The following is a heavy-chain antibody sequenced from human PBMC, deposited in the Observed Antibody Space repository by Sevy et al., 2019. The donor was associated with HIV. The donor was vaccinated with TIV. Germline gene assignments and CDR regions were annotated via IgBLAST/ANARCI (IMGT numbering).Heavy chain of an antibody. V-gene: IGHV3-23*01. J-gene: IGHJ4*02. CDR1: GFTFSNYA. CDR2: ITGSGGST. D-gene: IGHD6-13*01. Sequence: GGSLRLSCAASGFTFSNYAMSWVRQAPGKGLEWVSAITGSGGSTYHADSVKGRFTISRDNSKNTLHLQMNSLRAEDAAVYYCAKGDTTAAGTESYFDYWGQGTLVTVSS. CDR3: AKGDTTAAGTESYFDY.